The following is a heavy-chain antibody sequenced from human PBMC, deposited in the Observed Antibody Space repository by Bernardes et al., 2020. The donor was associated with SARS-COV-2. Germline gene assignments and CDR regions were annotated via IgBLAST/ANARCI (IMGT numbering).Heavy chain of an antibody. CDR1: GGSISSSSYY. CDR2: IYYSGST. D-gene: IGHD3-3*02. Sequence: SETLSLTCTVSGGSISSSSYYWGWIRQPPGKGLEWIGSIYYSGSTYYNPSLKSRVTISVDTSKNQFSLKLSSVTAADTAVYYCARDHFWSGFGWFDPWGQGTLVTVSS. J-gene: IGHJ5*02. V-gene: IGHV4-39*07. CDR3: ARDHFWSGFGWFDP.